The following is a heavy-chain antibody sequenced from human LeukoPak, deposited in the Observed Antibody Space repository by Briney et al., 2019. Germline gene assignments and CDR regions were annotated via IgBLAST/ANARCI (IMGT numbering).Heavy chain of an antibody. Sequence: ASVKVSCKPSGYTFTDYAINWVRQAPGQGLEYMGWVNTNTGNPTYAQGFTGRFVFSSDSSVSTAYLQITSLKADDSTIYFCASCNDSSGYFAYWGQGTLVTVSS. CDR1: GYTFTDYA. V-gene: IGHV7-4-1*02. CDR3: ASCNDSSGYFAY. CDR2: VNTNTGNP. D-gene: IGHD3-22*01. J-gene: IGHJ4*02.